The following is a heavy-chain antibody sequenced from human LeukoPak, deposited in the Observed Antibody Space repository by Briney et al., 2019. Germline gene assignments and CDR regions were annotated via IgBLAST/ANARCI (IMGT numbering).Heavy chain of an antibody. J-gene: IGHJ4*02. D-gene: IGHD1-20*01. CDR1: GFTFSSYW. CDR2: INSDGSST. CDR3: ARDHNWAFDS. Sequence: PGGSLRLSCAASGFTFSSYWMHWVRQAPGKGLVWVSRINSDGSSTSYADSVKGRFTISSDTARNSVYLQMNSLRAEDTAVYYCARDHNWAFDSWGQGTLVTVSS. V-gene: IGHV3-74*01.